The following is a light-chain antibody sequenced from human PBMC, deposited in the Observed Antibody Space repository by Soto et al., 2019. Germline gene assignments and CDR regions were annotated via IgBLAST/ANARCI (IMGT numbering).Light chain of an antibody. V-gene: IGKV3-15*01. CDR1: QSVSSN. Sequence: EIAMTQSPATLSVSPGERATLSCRASQSVSSNLAWYQQKPGQAPRLLIYGASTRATGIPARFSGSGSGTEFTLTISSLQSEDFAVYYCQQYNKWPPFGQGTKV. CDR3: QQYNKWPP. J-gene: IGKJ1*01. CDR2: GAS.